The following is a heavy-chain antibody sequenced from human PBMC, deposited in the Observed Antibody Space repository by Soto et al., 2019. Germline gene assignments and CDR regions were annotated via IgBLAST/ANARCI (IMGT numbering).Heavy chain of an antibody. CDR1: GGSISGYY. V-gene: IGHV4-59*01. D-gene: IGHD3-10*01. J-gene: IGHJ4*02. CDR2: IYYSGST. CDR3: ARAFGGGDY. Sequence: SETLSLTCAVSGGSISGYYWTWIRQPPGKGLEWIGYIYYSGSTNYNPSLKSRVTMSVDTSKKQLSLKLRSVTAADTAVYYCARAFGGGDYWGQGTLVTVS.